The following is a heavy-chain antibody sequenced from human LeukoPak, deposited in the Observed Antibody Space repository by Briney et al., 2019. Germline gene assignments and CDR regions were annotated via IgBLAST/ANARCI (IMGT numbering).Heavy chain of an antibody. CDR3: AKGLSGYYHLFDY. D-gene: IGHD3-22*01. Sequence: GGSLRLSCAASGFTFSNYVMSWVRQAPGKGLEWASGISGSGGSTYYADSVKGRFTISRDSFKNTLYLQMNSLSAEDTAVYYCAKGLSGYYHLFDYWGQGTLVTVSS. V-gene: IGHV3-23*01. J-gene: IGHJ4*02. CDR1: GFTFSNYV. CDR2: ISGSGGST.